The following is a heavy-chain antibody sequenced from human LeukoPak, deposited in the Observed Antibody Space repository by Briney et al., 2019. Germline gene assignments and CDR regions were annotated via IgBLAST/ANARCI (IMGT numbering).Heavy chain of an antibody. CDR1: GFTFSSYS. CDR3: ARDPYGPTDYYYYYYMDV. CDR2: ISSSSSYI. V-gene: IGHV3-21*01. D-gene: IGHD4-17*01. J-gene: IGHJ6*03. Sequence: GGSLRLSCAASGFTFSSYSMNWVRQAPGKGLEWVSSISSSSSYIYYADSVKGRFTISRDNAKNSLYLQMNSLRAEDTAVYYCARDPYGPTDYYYYYYMDVWGKGTTVTVSS.